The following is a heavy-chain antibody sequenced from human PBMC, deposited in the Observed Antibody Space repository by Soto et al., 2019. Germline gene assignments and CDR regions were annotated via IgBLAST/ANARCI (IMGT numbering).Heavy chain of an antibody. CDR3: GRGASTEVMKTANTNWFDP. V-gene: IGHV1-46*01. J-gene: IGHJ5*02. Sequence: SVKVSCKASGYTFITYYIHWVRQAPGQGFEWMGIINPSGGRTRYAKKFQDRVTLTMDTSTSTVYMELSSLTSEDTAVYYCGRGASTEVMKTANTNWFDPWGQGTLVTSPQ. CDR1: GYTFITYY. D-gene: IGHD2-21*02. CDR2: INPSGGRT.